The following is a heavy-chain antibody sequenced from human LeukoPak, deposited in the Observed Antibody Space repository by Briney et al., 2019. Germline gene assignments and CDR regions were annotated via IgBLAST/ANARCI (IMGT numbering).Heavy chain of an antibody. CDR2: ISSSGSTI. V-gene: IGHV3-48*03. J-gene: IGHJ3*02. CDR1: GFTFSSYE. D-gene: IGHD6-19*01. CDR3: AGLSVAGRGDAFDI. Sequence: PGGSLRLSCAASGFTFSSYEMNWVRRAPGKGLEWVSYISSSGSTIYYADSVKGRFTISRDNAKNSLYLQMNSLRAEDTAVYYCAGLSVAGRGDAFDIWGQGTMVTVSS.